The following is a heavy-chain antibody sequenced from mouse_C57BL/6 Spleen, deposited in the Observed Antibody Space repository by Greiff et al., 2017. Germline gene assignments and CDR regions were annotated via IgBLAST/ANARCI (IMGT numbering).Heavy chain of an antibody. CDR2: ISGGGGNT. CDR1: GFTFSSYT. CDR3: ARYESWFAY. J-gene: IGHJ3*01. V-gene: IGHV5-9*01. Sequence: EVKLMESGGGLVKPGGSLKLSCAASGFTFSSYTMSWVRQTPEKRLAWVATISGGGGNTYYPDSVKGRFTISRDNAKNTLYLQMSSLRSEDTALYYCARYESWFAYWGQGTLVTVSA. D-gene: IGHD2-12*01.